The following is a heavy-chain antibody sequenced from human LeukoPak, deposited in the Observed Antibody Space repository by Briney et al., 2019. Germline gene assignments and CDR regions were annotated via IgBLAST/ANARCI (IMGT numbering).Heavy chain of an antibody. CDR1: GGSFSGYY. J-gene: IGHJ4*02. Sequence: SETLSLTCAVYGGSFSGYYWSWIRRPPGKGLEWIGEINHSGSTNYNPSLKSRVTISVDTSKNQFSLKLSSVTAADTAVYYCARGSIAARLNYFDYWGQGTLVIVSS. CDR2: INHSGST. V-gene: IGHV4-34*01. D-gene: IGHD6-6*01. CDR3: ARGSIAARLNYFDY.